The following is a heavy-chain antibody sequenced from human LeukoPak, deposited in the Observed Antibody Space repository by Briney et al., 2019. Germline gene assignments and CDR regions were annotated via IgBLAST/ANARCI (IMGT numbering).Heavy chain of an antibody. V-gene: IGHV4-30-4*08. D-gene: IGHD1-26*01. CDR1: GGSISSGDYY. CDR2: IYYSGST. J-gene: IGHJ3*02. CDR3: ARGPVGADAFDI. Sequence: PSETLSLTCTVSGGSISSGDYYWSWIRQPPGKGLEWTGYIYYSGSTYYNPSLKSRVTISVDTSKNQFSLKLSSVTAADTAVYYCARGPVGADAFDIWGQGTMVTVSS.